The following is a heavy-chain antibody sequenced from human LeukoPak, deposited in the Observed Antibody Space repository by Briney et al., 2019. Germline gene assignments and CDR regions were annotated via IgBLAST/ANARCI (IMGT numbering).Heavy chain of an antibody. J-gene: IGHJ4*02. CDR1: GLTFYTSG. CDR2: IGPTSSDR. Sequence: AGSLSLSCTASGLTFYTSGFNWDRQAPGKGLEWVASIGPTSSDRYHADSVRGRFTISTDNANNVLYLQMNSLRAEDTAVYYCATETNGRHYDYWGQGTLLTVSS. V-gene: IGHV3-21*06. CDR3: ATETNGRHYDY. D-gene: IGHD1-14*01.